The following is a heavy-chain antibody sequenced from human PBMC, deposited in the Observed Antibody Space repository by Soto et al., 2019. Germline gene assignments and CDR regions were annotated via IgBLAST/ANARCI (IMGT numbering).Heavy chain of an antibody. CDR1: GFTFSNAW. J-gene: IGHJ6*02. V-gene: IGHV3-15*07. D-gene: IGHD3-3*01. CDR2: IKSKTDGGTT. CDR3: TIQVFRPGCDFWSGSYGMDV. Sequence: GGSLRLSCAASGFTFSNAWMNWVRQAPGKGLEWVGRIKSKTDGGTTDYAAPVKGRFTISRDDSKNTLYLQMNSLKTEDTAVYYCTIQVFRPGCDFWSGSYGMDVWGQGTTVTVSS.